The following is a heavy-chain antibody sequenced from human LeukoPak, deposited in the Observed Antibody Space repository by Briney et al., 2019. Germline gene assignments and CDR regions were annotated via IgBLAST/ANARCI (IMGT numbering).Heavy chain of an antibody. CDR1: GGSISSGDYY. Sequence: SETLSLTCTVSGGSISSGDYYWSWIRQPPGKGLEWIGYIYYSGSTYYNPSLKSRVTISVDTSKNQFSLKLSSVTAADTAVYYCARDPVTVTKGFDIWGQGTMVSVSS. J-gene: IGHJ3*02. CDR2: IYYSGST. CDR3: ARDPVTVTKGFDI. V-gene: IGHV4-30-4*02. D-gene: IGHD4-17*01.